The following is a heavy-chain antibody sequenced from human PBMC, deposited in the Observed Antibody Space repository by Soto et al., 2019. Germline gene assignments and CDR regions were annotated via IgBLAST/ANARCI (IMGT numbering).Heavy chain of an antibody. CDR1: GFTVSSNY. Sequence: GGSLRLSCAASGFTVSSNYMSWVRQAPGKGLEWVSVIYSGGSTYYADSVKGRFTISRDNSKNTLYLQMNSLRAEDTAVYYCARSRPEYSGYDLSYYFDYWGQGTLVTVSS. V-gene: IGHV3-66*01. CDR2: IYSGGST. D-gene: IGHD5-12*01. CDR3: ARSRPEYSGYDLSYYFDY. J-gene: IGHJ4*02.